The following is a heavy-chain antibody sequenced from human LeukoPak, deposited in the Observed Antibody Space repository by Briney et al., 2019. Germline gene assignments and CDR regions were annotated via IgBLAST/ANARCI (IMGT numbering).Heavy chain of an antibody. CDR3: ARRSRITIFGVAYNWFDP. CDR1: GGSISGYF. Sequence: SETLSLTCTVSGGSISGYFWSWIRQPPGKGLGWIGYIHYSGSTNYNPSLKSRVTISVDTSKNQFSLKLSSVTAADTAVYYCARRSRITIFGVAYNWFDPWGQGTLVTVSS. V-gene: IGHV4-59*12. D-gene: IGHD3-3*01. J-gene: IGHJ5*02. CDR2: IHYSGST.